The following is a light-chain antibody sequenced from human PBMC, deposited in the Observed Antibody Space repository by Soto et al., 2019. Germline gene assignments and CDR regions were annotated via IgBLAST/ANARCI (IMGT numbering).Light chain of an antibody. CDR3: QQYGSSPFT. Sequence: EIVLTQSPGTLSLSPGERATLSCRASQSVSSNYLTWYQQKPGQAHRLRIYGASSRATGIPDRFSGSGSGTDFTLTISRLEPEDFAVYYCQQYGSSPFTFGPGTKVDIK. CDR1: QSVSSNY. V-gene: IGKV3-20*01. CDR2: GAS. J-gene: IGKJ3*01.